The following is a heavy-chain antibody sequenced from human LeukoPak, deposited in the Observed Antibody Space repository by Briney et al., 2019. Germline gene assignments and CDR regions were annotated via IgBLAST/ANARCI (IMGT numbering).Heavy chain of an antibody. CDR1: GYTFTDYY. Sequence: ASVKVSCKASGYTFTDYYMHWVRQAPGQGLEWMGWISAYNGNTNYAQKLQGRVTMTTDTSTSTAYMELRSLRSDDTAVYYCARVGSSSWFGAYYFDYWGQGTLVTVSS. CDR2: ISAYNGNT. V-gene: IGHV1-18*04. D-gene: IGHD3-10*01. CDR3: ARVGSSSWFGAYYFDY. J-gene: IGHJ4*02.